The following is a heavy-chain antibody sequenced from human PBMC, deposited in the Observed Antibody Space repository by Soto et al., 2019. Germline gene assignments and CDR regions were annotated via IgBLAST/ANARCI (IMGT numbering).Heavy chain of an antibody. V-gene: IGHV1-46*03. D-gene: IGHD6-19*01. CDR2: INPSGGST. CDR1: GYTFTSYY. CDR3: ARDWTAVAGTPQPTTDDY. Sequence: GASVKVSCKASGYTFTSYYMHWVRQAPGQGLEWMGIINPSGGSTSYAQKFQGRVTMTRDTSTSTVYMELSSLRSEDTAVYYCARDWTAVAGTPQPTTDDYWGQGTLVTVSS. J-gene: IGHJ4*02.